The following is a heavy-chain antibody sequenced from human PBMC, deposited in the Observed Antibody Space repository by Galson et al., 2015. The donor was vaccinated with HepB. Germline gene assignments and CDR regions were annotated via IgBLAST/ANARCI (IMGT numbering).Heavy chain of an antibody. CDR2: IRSKAHGGTT. Sequence: SLRLSCAGSGFTFGDYTMSWIRQAPGKGLEWVGSIRSKAHGGTTEYVASVKGRFTISRHDSKSIAYLQISNLTTEDTAMYYCTGDRKGGYGPFDYWGRGTLVTVSS. J-gene: IGHJ4*02. CDR1: GFTFGDYT. CDR3: TGDRKGGYGPFDY. V-gene: IGHV3-49*03. D-gene: IGHD5-12*01.